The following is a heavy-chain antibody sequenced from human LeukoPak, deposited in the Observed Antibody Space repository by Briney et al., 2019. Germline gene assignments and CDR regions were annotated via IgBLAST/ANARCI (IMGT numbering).Heavy chain of an antibody. CDR1: GFTFSSYA. CDR2: ISGSGGST. V-gene: IGHV3-23*01. J-gene: IGHJ4*02. Sequence: GGSLRLSCAASGFTFSSYAMSWVRQAPGKGLEWVSAISGSGGSTYYADSVKGRFTISRDNSKNTLYLQMNSLRAEDTAVYYCAKDGGYCSSASCYGEGYFDYWGQGTLVTVSS. D-gene: IGHD2-2*01. CDR3: AKDGGYCSSASCYGEGYFDY.